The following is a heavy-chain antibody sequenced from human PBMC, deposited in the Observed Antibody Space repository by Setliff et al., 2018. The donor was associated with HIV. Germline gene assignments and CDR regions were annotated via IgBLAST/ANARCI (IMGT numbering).Heavy chain of an antibody. D-gene: IGHD4-17*01. Sequence: SETLSLTCAVYGGSVSGHYWGWIRQPPGKGLEFIGEMNHRGVIKYLSSLKSRVTISVDTSKNQFSLRLTSVTAADTAVYFCARVETTVTSRLDYWGQGTLVTVSS. CDR2: MNHRGVI. CDR1: GGSVSGHY. J-gene: IGHJ4*02. V-gene: IGHV4-34*01. CDR3: ARVETTVTSRLDY.